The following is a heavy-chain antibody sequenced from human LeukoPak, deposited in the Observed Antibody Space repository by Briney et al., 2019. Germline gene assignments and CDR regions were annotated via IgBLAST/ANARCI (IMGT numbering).Heavy chain of an antibody. CDR1: GFTFSGYY. Sequence: GGSLSLSCAASGFTFSGYYMSWIRQAPGKGLEWVSYISSSSSYTNYADSVKGRFTISRDNAKNSLYLQMNSLRAEDTAVYYCARGKPEYSSSWYYFDYWGQGTLVTVAS. D-gene: IGHD6-13*01. J-gene: IGHJ4*02. CDR3: ARGKPEYSSSWYYFDY. V-gene: IGHV3-11*06. CDR2: ISSSSSYT.